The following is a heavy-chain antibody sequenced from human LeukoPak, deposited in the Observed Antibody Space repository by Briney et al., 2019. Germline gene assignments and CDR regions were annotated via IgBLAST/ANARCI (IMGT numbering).Heavy chain of an antibody. J-gene: IGHJ5*02. V-gene: IGHV3-74*01. CDR1: GLTFSSYW. CDR3: ARDRPHNWFDP. CDR2: INNDGSNT. Sequence: GGSLRLSCEASGLTFSSYWMHWVRQAPGKGLVWVSRINNDGSNTIYADSVKGRFTVSRDNAKNTLYLQMNSLRVEDTAVYYCARDRPHNWFDPWGQGTLVTVSS. D-gene: IGHD6-6*01.